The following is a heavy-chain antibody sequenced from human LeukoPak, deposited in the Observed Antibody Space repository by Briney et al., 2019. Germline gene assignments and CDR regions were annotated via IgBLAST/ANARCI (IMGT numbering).Heavy chain of an antibody. CDR2: INSHSSST. Sequence: GGSLRLSCAASGFTFSSNYLHWVGQAPGKERVGLSRINSHSSSTSYAESVKGRVTISKDKAKNTLYLQMNSLGAEDTAVYYCARKDGASCGGDYPGMDVWGQGTTVTVSS. V-gene: IGHV3-74*01. J-gene: IGHJ6*02. D-gene: IGHD2-21*01. CDR1: GFTFSSNY. CDR3: ARKDGASCGGDYPGMDV.